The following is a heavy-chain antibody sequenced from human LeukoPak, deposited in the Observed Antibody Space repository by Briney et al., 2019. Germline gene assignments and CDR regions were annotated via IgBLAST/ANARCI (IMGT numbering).Heavy chain of an antibody. CDR2: IIPIFSTA. D-gene: IGHD3-16*01. CDR1: GGTFSSYA. Sequence: EASVKVSCKASGGTFSSYAISWVRQAPGQGLEWMGGIIPIFSTANYAQKFQGRVTITTDESTSTAYMELSSLRSEDTAVYYCARSPPRITQPYYYYYMDVWGKGTTVTVSS. J-gene: IGHJ6*03. CDR3: ARSPPRITQPYYYYYMDV. V-gene: IGHV1-69*05.